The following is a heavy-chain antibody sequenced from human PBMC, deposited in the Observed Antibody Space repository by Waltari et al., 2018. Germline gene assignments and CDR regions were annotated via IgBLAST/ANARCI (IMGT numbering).Heavy chain of an antibody. V-gene: IGHV4-39*07. Sequence: QLQLQESGPGLVKPSETLSLTCTVSGGSIRSSSYSWGWIRQPPGKGLEWIWSIYYSVCTYYTPSLKIRVTISVDTSKNQFSLKLSSVTAADTAVYYCARGGDRAFDIWGQGTMVTVSS. D-gene: IGHD3-16*01. CDR3: ARGGDRAFDI. CDR1: GGSIRSSSYS. CDR2: IYYSVCT. J-gene: IGHJ3*02.